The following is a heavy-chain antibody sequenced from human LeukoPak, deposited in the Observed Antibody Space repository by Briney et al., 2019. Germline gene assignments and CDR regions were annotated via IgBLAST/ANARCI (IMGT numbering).Heavy chain of an antibody. CDR2: TYYRSKWYN. J-gene: IGHJ5*02. D-gene: IGHD6-19*01. CDR1: GDTVSSNSAA. V-gene: IGHV6-1*01. CDR3: ARDRDSAVADNWFDP. Sequence: SQTLSLTCAISGDTVSSNSAAWNWSRQSPSRGLEWLGRTYYRSKWYNDYAVSVKSRITTNPDTSKNQFSLQLNSVTPEDTAVYYCARDRDSAVADNWFDPWGRGTLVTVSS.